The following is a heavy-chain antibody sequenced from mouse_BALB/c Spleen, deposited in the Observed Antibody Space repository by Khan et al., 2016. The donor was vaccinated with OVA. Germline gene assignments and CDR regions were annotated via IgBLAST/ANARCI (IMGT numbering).Heavy chain of an antibody. Sequence: VQLQQSGTELARPGASVKLSCKASGYTFTSYWMQWVKQRPGQGLEWIGAVYPGDGNTRYTQKFKGKATLTADKSSSTAYIQLSSLASEDSAVYYWARGGITTGYFDYWGQGTTLTGSS. D-gene: IGHD1-1*01. CDR1: GYTFTSYW. CDR3: ARGGITTGYFDY. J-gene: IGHJ2*01. V-gene: IGHV1-87*01. CDR2: VYPGDGNT.